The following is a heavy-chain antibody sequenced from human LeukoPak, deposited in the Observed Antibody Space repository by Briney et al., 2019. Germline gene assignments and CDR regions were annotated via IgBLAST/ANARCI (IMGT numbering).Heavy chain of an antibody. CDR1: GGSISSGDYY. CDR2: VYYSGST. J-gene: IGHJ4*02. CDR3: ARVWCSGGSCYESDY. V-gene: IGHV4-30-4*01. D-gene: IGHD2-15*01. Sequence: SETLSLTCTVSGGSISSGDYYWSWIRQPPGKGLEWIGYVYYSGSTYYNPSLKSRVTISVDTSKNQFSLKLSSVTAADTAVYYCARVWCSGGSCYESDYWGQGTLVTVSS.